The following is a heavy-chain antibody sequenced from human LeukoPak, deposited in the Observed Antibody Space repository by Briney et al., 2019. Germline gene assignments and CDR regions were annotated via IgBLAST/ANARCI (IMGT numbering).Heavy chain of an antibody. D-gene: IGHD2-2*03. CDR1: GFTFSSYW. CDR3: ARVVGYGYCSSTSSRLDAFYI. V-gene: IGHV3-74*01. J-gene: IGHJ3*02. Sequence: GGSPRLSCAASGFTFSSYWMHWVRHAPGKGLVWVSCINSGRSSTSYADSVKGRFTISRDNAKNTLYLQINSLRAEDTAVYYCARVVGYGYCSSTSSRLDAFYIWGPGTMVTVSS. CDR2: INSGRSST.